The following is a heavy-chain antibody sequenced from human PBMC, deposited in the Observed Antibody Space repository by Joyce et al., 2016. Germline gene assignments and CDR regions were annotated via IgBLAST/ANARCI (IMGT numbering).Heavy chain of an antibody. J-gene: IGHJ5*02. D-gene: IGHD1-26*01. CDR2: IYWDADR. V-gene: IGHV2-5*02. CDR3: AHTRYPPSYFDP. Sequence: QITLKESGPTLVKPTQTLTPTCTFSGFSLTTSGVGVGWIRQSPGKALDWLALIYWDADRRYNPSLKNRLTIYNVASENQVVLTMTDMDPVDTATYYCAHTRYPPSYFDPWGQGTLVTVSS. CDR1: GFSLTTSGVG.